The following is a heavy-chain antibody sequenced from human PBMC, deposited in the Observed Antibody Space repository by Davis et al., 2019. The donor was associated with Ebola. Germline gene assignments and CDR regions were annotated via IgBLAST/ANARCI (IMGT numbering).Heavy chain of an antibody. CDR2: INPNFGGK. CDR3: ARGHTYGRWDDWFDP. CDR1: GYTFTSYG. J-gene: IGHJ5*02. D-gene: IGHD5-18*01. Sequence: ASVKVFCKASGYTFTSYGMNWVRQAPGQGLEWMGRINPNFGGKIYAQKFQDRVTMTIDTSINTAYLELDRLRSDDTAVYYCARGHTYGRWDDWFDPWGQGTLVTVSS. V-gene: IGHV1-2*06.